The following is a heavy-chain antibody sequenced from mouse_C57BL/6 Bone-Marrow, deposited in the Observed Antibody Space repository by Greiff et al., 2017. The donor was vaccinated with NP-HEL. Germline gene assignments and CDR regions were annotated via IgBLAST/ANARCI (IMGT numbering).Heavy chain of an antibody. CDR3: VLPWYLRRGWCFDV. CDR1: GYTFTDYY. CDR2: IGPGSGST. V-gene: IGHV1-77*01. J-gene: IGHJ1*03. Sequence: QVQLQQSGAELVKPGASVKISCKASGYTFTDYYINWVKQRPGQGLEWIGRIGPGSGSTYYNEKFKGKATLTADKSSSTAYMQLSSLTSEDSAVYFCVLPWYLRRGWCFDVWGTGTTVTVSS. D-gene: IGHD2-1*01.